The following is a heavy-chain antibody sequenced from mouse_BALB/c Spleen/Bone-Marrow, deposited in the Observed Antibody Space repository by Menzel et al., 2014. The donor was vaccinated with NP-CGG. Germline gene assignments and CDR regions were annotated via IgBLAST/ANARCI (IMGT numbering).Heavy chain of an antibody. J-gene: IGHJ3*01. Sequence: VQLKESGAELVKSGASVKLSCTASGFKIKDTYMHWVKQRPERGLEWIGRIDPANGNTKYDPKFQGKATITADTSSNTAYLQLSSLTSEDTAVYYCARYNYGSSQFAYWGQGTLVTVSA. CDR3: ARYNYGSSQFAY. CDR1: GFKIKDTY. D-gene: IGHD1-1*01. CDR2: IDPANGNT. V-gene: IGHV14-3*02.